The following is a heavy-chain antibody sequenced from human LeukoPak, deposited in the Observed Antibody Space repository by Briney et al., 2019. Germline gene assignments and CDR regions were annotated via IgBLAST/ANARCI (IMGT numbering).Heavy chain of an antibody. CDR2: IYSGGAI. Sequence: GGSLRLSFAASGITVSSNYMSWVRQAPGRGLEWVSVIYSGGAIYYADSVEGRFTISRDNSKNTLYLQMNSLRAEDTAVYYCARDLVMATIRVGAFDIWGQGTMVTVSS. V-gene: IGHV3-66*01. D-gene: IGHD5-24*01. CDR3: ARDLVMATIRVGAFDI. J-gene: IGHJ3*02. CDR1: GITVSSNY.